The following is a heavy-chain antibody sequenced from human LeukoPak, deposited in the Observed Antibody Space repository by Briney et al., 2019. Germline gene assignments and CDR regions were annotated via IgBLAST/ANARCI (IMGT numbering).Heavy chain of an antibody. CDR3: ARGFYGSGSYFPYYFDY. CDR1: GYTFTSYG. J-gene: IGHJ4*02. D-gene: IGHD3-10*01. V-gene: IGHV1-18*01. CDR2: ISAYNGNT. Sequence: EASVKVSCKASGYTFTSYGISWVRQAPGQGLEWMGWISAYNGNTNYAQKLQGRVTMTTDTSTSTAYMELRSLRSDDTAVYYCARGFYGSGSYFPYYFDYWGQGTLVTVSS.